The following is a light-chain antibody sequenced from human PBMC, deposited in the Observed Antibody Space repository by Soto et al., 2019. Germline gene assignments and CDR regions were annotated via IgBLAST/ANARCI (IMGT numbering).Light chain of an antibody. V-gene: IGKV3-20*01. CDR2: GAS. CDR1: QSVSSSY. Sequence: EIVLPQSPGTLSLSPGERATLSCRASQSVSSSYLAWYQQKPGQAPRLLIYGASNRATGIPDRFSGGGSGTDFILTISRLEPEDFAVDYCQQYGSSPLFTFGPGTKVDVK. J-gene: IGKJ3*01. CDR3: QQYGSSPLFT.